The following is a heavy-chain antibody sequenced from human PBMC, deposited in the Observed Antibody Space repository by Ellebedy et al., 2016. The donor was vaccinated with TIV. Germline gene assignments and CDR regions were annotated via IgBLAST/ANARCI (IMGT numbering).Heavy chain of an antibody. CDR1: GFTVNSNY. V-gene: IGHV3-66*01. D-gene: IGHD3-10*01. J-gene: IGHJ3*02. CDR2: ISVGGST. Sequence: GESLKISCVVSGFTVNSNYMSWVRQAPGKGLEWVSVISVGGSTYYADSVKGRFPISRDNSKNTLLLQMNSLRADDTAVYYCATETFNDADLILWGLFSMWGQGTTVTVSS. CDR3: ATETFNDADLILWGLFSM.